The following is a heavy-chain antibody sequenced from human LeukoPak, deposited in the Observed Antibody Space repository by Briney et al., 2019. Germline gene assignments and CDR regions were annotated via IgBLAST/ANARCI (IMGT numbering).Heavy chain of an antibody. CDR1: GFTFSSYW. CDR3: ARAFMGYCSGGSCYSGY. D-gene: IGHD2-15*01. Sequence: GGSLRLSCAASGFTFSSYWMSWVRQAPGKGLEWVANIKQDGSEKYYVDSVKGRFTISRDNAKNSLYLQMNSLRAEDTAVYYCARAFMGYCSGGSCYSGYWGQGTLVTVSS. J-gene: IGHJ4*02. V-gene: IGHV3-7*01. CDR2: IKQDGSEK.